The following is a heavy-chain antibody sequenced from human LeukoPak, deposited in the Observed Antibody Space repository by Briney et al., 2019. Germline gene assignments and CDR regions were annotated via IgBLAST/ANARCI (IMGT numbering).Heavy chain of an antibody. Sequence: GGSLRLSCAASGFTFSSYWMSWVRQAPGKGLEWVANIKQDGSEKYYVDSVKGRFTISRDNAKNSLYLQMNSLRAEDTAVYYCARDTHYSSSWWAFDFWGQGTLVTVSS. J-gene: IGHJ4*02. CDR2: IKQDGSEK. CDR1: GFTFSSYW. CDR3: ARDTHYSSSWWAFDF. V-gene: IGHV3-7*03. D-gene: IGHD6-13*01.